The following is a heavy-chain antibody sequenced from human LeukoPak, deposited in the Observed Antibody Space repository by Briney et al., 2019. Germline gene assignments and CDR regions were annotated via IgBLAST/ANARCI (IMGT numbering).Heavy chain of an antibody. CDR1: GFTFSSYG. D-gene: IGHD6-19*01. J-gene: IGHJ4*02. CDR3: AKSRGLAVAGFDY. Sequence: GGSLRLSCAASGFTFSSYGMHWVRQAPGKGLEWVAFIRYDGSNKYYADSVKGRFTISSDNSKNTLYLQMNSLRAEDTAVYYCAKSRGLAVAGFDYWGQGTLVTVSS. CDR2: IRYDGSNK. V-gene: IGHV3-30*02.